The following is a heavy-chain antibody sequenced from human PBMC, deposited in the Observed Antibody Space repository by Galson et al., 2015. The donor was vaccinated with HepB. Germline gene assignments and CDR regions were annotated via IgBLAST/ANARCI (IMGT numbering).Heavy chain of an antibody. V-gene: IGHV3-7*01. Sequence: SLRLSCAASGFTFSSYWMSWVRQAPGKGLEWVANIKQDGSEKYYVDSVKGRFTISRDNAKNSLYLQMNSLRAEDTAVYYCARVRRGYHTHYYYYYMDVWGKGTTVTVSS. J-gene: IGHJ6*03. CDR1: GFTFSSYW. CDR3: ARVRRGYHTHYYYYYMDV. D-gene: IGHD3-3*01. CDR2: IKQDGSEK.